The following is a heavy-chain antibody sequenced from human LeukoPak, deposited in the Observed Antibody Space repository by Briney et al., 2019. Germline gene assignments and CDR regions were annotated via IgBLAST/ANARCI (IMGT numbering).Heavy chain of an antibody. D-gene: IGHD4-17*01. CDR3: AREGRQDYVYFDH. V-gene: IGHV4-59*01. CDR2: INYRRGT. J-gene: IGHJ4*02. CDR1: GASINY. Sequence: SASLSPTYTVAGASINYGSSISQPPGKGVGRIAYINYRRGTNYNPPPTSRVTIPVEPSKHQYSLNLSSVTAADTAMYYCAREGRQDYVYFDHWGQGSLVTVSS.